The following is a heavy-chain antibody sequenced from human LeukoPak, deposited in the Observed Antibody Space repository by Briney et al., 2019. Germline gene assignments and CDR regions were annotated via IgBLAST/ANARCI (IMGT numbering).Heavy chain of an antibody. CDR3: ARIGAGTPAYSAFDI. Sequence: GASVKVSCKASGYTFTSYTINWVRQAPGQGLEWMGFINTNTGNPTYAQGFIGQFVFSLDTSVSTAYLQISSLKAEDTAVYHCARIGAGTPAYSAFDIWGQGTRVIFSS. V-gene: IGHV7-4-1*02. D-gene: IGHD1-7*01. J-gene: IGHJ3*02. CDR2: INTNTGNP. CDR1: GYTFTSYT.